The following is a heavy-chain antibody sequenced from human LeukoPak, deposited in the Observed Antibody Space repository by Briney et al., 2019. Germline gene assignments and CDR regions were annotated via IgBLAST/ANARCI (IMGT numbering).Heavy chain of an antibody. J-gene: IGHJ4*02. CDR2: IFSSGTT. CDR1: GDSISGYY. D-gene: IGHD4-17*01. CDR3: AREGDYGVLDS. V-gene: IGHV4-59*01. Sequence: PSETLSLTCSVSGDSISGYYWSWIRQPPGKGLEWIGYIFSSGTTNYNPSLKSRVIISVDTSKNQFSLNLSSVTAADTARYYCAREGDYGVLDSWGQGTMVTVSS.